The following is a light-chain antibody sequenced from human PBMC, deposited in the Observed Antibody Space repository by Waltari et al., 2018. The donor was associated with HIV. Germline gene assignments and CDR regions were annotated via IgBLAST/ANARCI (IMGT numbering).Light chain of an antibody. Sequence: QSALTQPASVSGSPGQSITISCTGTSSDVGSYNLVSWYQQHPGKAPRLMIYDVTKRPSGVSNLFSGSKSGNTASLTISGLQAEDEADYYCCSYAGSNALYVVFGGGTKLTVL. CDR2: DVT. J-gene: IGLJ2*01. CDR1: SSDVGSYNL. V-gene: IGLV2-23*02. CDR3: CSYAGSNALYVV.